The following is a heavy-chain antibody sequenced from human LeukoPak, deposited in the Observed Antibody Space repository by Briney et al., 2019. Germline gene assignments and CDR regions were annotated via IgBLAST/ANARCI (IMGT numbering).Heavy chain of an antibody. CDR1: GGSISTTSYY. D-gene: IGHD6-13*01. V-gene: IGHV4-39*07. CDR3: ARDGYSSSWYPIYFDY. CDR2: IYYSGST. Sequence: PSETLSLTCTVSGGSISTTSYYWGWIRQPPGKGLEWIGSIYYSGSTTYIPSLKSRATISQDTSKNQFSLKLTSVTAADTAVYYCARDGYSSSWYPIYFDYWGQGTLVTVSS. J-gene: IGHJ4*02.